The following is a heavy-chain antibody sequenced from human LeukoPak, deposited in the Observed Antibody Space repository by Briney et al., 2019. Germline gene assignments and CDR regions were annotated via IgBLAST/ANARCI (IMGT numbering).Heavy chain of an antibody. CDR2: IYYNGST. CDR3: TRERSTPGINWFDP. V-gene: IGHV4-59*12. CDR1: GGSISSYY. D-gene: IGHD2-2*01. J-gene: IGHJ5*02. Sequence: SETLSLTCSVSGGSISSYYWSWIRQPPGKGLEWIGYIYYNGSTNYRPSLNYNPSLESRVTISVDTSKNQTSKRQFSLKLNSVTAADTAVYYCTRERSTPGINWFDPWGQGTLVTVSS.